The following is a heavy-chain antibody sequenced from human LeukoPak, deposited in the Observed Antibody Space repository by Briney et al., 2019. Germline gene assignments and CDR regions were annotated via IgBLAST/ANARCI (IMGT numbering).Heavy chain of an antibody. J-gene: IGHJ4*02. Sequence: GASVKVSCKASGYTFIDYYLHWVRQAPGQGLEWIGRINPNGGATNYAQKFQGRVTMARDTSISTAYMDLGRLRSDDTAVYYCARERITMLGGLTFPLFDYWGQGTLVTVSS. D-gene: IGHD3-10*01. CDR1: GYTFIDYY. CDR3: ARERITMLGGLTFPLFDY. CDR2: INPNGGAT. V-gene: IGHV1-2*06.